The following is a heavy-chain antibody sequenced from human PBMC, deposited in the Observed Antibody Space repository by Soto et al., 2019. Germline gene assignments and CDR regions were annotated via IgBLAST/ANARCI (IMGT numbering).Heavy chain of an antibody. J-gene: IGHJ4*02. CDR2: IKSKTDGGTT. CDR1: GFTFSNAW. D-gene: IGHD2-8*01. CDR3: ATEDIVLMVYGSFQFDY. V-gene: IGHV3-15*01. Sequence: GGSLRLSCAASGFTFSNAWMSWVRQAPGKGLEWVGRIKSKTDGGTTDYAAPVKGRFTISRDDSKNTLYLQMNSLKTEDTAVYYCATEDIVLMVYGSFQFDYWGQGTLVTVSS.